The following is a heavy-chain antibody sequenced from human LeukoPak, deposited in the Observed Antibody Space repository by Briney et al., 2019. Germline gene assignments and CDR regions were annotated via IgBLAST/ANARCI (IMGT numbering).Heavy chain of an antibody. CDR2: MNPNSGNT. CDR3: ARGTRTAVFYYYYYYGMDV. Sequence: ASVKVSCKASGGTFSSYGISWVRQAPGQGLEWMGWMNPNSGNTGYAQKFQGRVTMTRNTSISTAYMELSSLRSGDTAVYYCARGTRTAVFYYYYYYGMDVWGQGTTVTVSS. CDR1: GGTFSSYG. D-gene: IGHD6-13*01. J-gene: IGHJ6*02. V-gene: IGHV1-8*02.